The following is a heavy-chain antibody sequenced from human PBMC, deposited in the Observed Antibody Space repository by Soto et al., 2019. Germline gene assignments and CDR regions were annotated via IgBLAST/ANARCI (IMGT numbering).Heavy chain of an antibody. J-gene: IGHJ4*02. CDR1: GGTFSSYA. CDR3: ARLVDTAMVRGRIVDY. Sequence: QVQLVQSGAEVKKPGSSMKVSCKASGGTFSSYAISWVRQAPGQGLEWMGGIIPIFGTANYAQKFQGRVTITADESTSTAYMELSSLRSEDTAVYYCARLVDTAMVRGRIVDYWGQGTLVTVSS. D-gene: IGHD5-18*01. V-gene: IGHV1-69*12. CDR2: IIPIFGTA.